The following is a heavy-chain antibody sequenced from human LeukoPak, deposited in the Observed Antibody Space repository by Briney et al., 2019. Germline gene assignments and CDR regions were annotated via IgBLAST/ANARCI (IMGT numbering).Heavy chain of an antibody. CDR2: IYYSGST. J-gene: IGHJ4*02. CDR1: GGSISSSSYY. D-gene: IGHD6-13*01. V-gene: IGHV4-39*01. Sequence: PSETLSLTCTVSGGSISSSSYYWGWIRQPPGKGLEWIGSIYYSGSTYYNPSLKSRVTISVDTSKNQFSLKLSSVTAADTAVYYCARIPHPRFAAAGKWDFDYWGQGTLVTVSS. CDR3: ARIPHPRFAAAGKWDFDY.